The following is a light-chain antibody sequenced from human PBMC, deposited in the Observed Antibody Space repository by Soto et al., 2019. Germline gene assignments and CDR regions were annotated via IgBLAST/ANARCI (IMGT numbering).Light chain of an antibody. V-gene: IGKV1-27*01. CDR1: QGIRNY. J-gene: IGKJ3*01. CDR2: AAS. CDR3: QKYSSVPV. Sequence: DLQMTPSPTSLSASVGDRVTITCRASQGIRNYVAWYQQIPGKAPKLLIYAASTLQSGVPSRFSGSGSGTDFTLTINGLQPEDVATYSCQKYSSVPVFGPGTKVEIK.